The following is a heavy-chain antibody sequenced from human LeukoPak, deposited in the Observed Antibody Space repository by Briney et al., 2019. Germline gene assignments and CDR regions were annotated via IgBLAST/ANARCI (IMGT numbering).Heavy chain of an antibody. Sequence: PSGTLSLTCGVSGGSISGTTWWSWARQPPGQGLEWIGEISLAGQTNFNQSLNGRVPMQLDKSSNKLSLHLTSVTSPDTATYFCSNESEPFCPFGDWGQGTPVIVSS. CDR2: ISLAGQT. D-gene: IGHD3-3*01. J-gene: IGHJ4*01. CDR1: GGSISGTTW. V-gene: IGHV4-4*02. CDR3: SNESEPFCPFGD.